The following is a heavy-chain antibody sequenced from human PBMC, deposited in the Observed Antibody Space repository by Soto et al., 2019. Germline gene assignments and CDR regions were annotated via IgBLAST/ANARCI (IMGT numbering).Heavy chain of an antibody. CDR1: GFTFDDYA. D-gene: IGHD5-12*01. Sequence: GGSLRLSCAASGFTFDDYAMHWVRQAPGKGLEWVSGISWNSGSIGYADSVKGRFTISRDNAKNSLYLQMNSLRSEDTALYYCAKDMGYDLSPLGYFDYWGQGTLVTVSS. V-gene: IGHV3-9*01. CDR3: AKDMGYDLSPLGYFDY. J-gene: IGHJ4*02. CDR2: ISWNSGSI.